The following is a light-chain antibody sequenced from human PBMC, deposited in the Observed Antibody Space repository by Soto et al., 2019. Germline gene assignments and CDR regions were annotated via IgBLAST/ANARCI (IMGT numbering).Light chain of an antibody. V-gene: IGLV2-8*01. J-gene: IGLJ3*02. Sequence: QSALTQPPSASGSPGQSLTISCTRTSTDVGNYNYVSWYQQHPGKAPKLMIADVNRRPSGVPDRFSGSKSGNTASLTVSGLQAEDEADYYCSSYAGSNNWVFGGGTNLTVL. CDR2: DVN. CDR3: SSYAGSNNWV. CDR1: STDVGNYNY.